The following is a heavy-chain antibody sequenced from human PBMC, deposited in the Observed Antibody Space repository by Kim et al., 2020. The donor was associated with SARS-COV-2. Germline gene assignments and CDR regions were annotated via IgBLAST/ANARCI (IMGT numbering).Heavy chain of an antibody. CDR1: GYTFTSYA. D-gene: IGHD6-13*01. J-gene: IGHJ4*02. V-gene: IGHV1-3*01. Sequence: ASVKVSCKASGYTFTSYAMHWVRQAPGQRLEWMGWINAGNGNTKYSQKFQGRVTITRDTSASTAYMELSSLRSEDTAVYYCARSMVSSRKQQLVLITFDYWGQGALVTVSS. CDR2: INAGNGNT. CDR3: ARSMVSSRKQQLVLITFDY.